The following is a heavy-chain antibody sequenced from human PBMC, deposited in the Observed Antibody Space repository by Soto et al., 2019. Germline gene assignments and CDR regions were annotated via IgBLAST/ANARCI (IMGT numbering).Heavy chain of an antibody. CDR2: IYYSGST. D-gene: IGHD2-15*01. CDR1: GGSISSYY. V-gene: IGHV4-59*01. J-gene: IGHJ6*03. Sequence: QVQLQESGPGLVKPSETLSLTCTVSGGSISSYYWSWIRQPPGKGLEWIGYIYYSGSTNYNPSLKNRVTISVDTSKNQFSLKLSSVTAADTAFYYCARGDCSGGTCYLGYYYMDVWGKGTTVTVSS. CDR3: ARGDCSGGTCYLGYYYMDV.